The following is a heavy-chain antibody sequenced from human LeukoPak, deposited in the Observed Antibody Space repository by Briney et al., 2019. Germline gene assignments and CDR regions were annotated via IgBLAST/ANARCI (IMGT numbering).Heavy chain of an antibody. J-gene: IGHJ5*02. CDR1: GYTFSSYY. D-gene: IGHD3-22*01. CDR2: INPSGGTT. CDR3: ARGLDSSGYYAP. V-gene: IGHV1-46*01. Sequence: ASVKVSCKASGYTFSSYYIHWVRQAPGQGLEWMGIINPSGGTTSCAQKFQGRVTMTRDTSTSTVYMELSSLRSEDTAVYYCARGLDSSGYYAPWGQGTLVTVSA.